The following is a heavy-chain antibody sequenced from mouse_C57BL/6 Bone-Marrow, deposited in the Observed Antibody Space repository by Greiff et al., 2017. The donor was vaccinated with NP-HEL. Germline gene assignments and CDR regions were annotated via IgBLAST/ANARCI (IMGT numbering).Heavy chain of an antibody. CDR3: ARVYGYYHYFDY. Sequence: EVQVVESGGGLVKPGGSLKLSCAASGFTFSDYGMPWVRQAPEKGLEWVACISSGSSTIYYADTVKGRFTISRDNSKNTLFLQMTSLRSEDTAMYYCARVYGYYHYFDYWGQGTTLTVSS. J-gene: IGHJ2*01. V-gene: IGHV5-17*01. D-gene: IGHD2-3*01. CDR1: GFTFSDYG. CDR2: ISSGSSTI.